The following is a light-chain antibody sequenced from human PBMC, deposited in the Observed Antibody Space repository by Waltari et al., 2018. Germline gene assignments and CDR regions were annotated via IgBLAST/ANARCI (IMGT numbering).Light chain of an antibody. CDR1: QDVSTW. CDR3: QQTDSFPLT. CDR2: GAS. V-gene: IGKV1-12*01. Sequence: DIQMTQSPPSVSASVGDRVTISCRASQDVSTWLAWYQQKPRKAPNLLMYGASTLQSGVPLRFSGSGSGTDFTLTINGLQPEDFASYYCQQTDSFPLTFGGGTKVELK. J-gene: IGKJ4*01.